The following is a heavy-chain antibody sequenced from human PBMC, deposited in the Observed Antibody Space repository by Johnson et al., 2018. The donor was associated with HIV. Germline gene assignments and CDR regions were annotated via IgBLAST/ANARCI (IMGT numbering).Heavy chain of an antibody. D-gene: IGHD5-18*01. V-gene: IGHV3-7*01. J-gene: IGHJ3*02. CDR2: IKQDGSEK. CDR1: GFTFSSYW. CDR3: ASRSYGYVRHAFDS. Sequence: VLLVESGGGLVQPGGSLRLSCAASGFTFSSYWMSWVRQAPGKGLEWVANIKQDGSEKYYVDSVKGRFTISRDNAKNSLYLQMNSLRAEDTAVYYCASRSYGYVRHAFDSWGQGTMVTVSS.